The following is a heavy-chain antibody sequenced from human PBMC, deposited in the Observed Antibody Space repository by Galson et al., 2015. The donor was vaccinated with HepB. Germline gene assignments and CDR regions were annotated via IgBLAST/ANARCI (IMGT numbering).Heavy chain of an antibody. CDR1: GYSFTNYG. Sequence: SVKVSCKASGYSFTNYGISWVRQAPGQGLEWMGWISGYSGSTDYAQKLQDRVTVTRDISTKTVHMELRGLRSDDTAVYYCARVDHRYYYHSMGVWGKGTTVTVSS. D-gene: IGHD1-14*01. CDR3: ARVDHRYYYHSMGV. J-gene: IGHJ6*03. CDR2: ISGYSGST. V-gene: IGHV1-18*01.